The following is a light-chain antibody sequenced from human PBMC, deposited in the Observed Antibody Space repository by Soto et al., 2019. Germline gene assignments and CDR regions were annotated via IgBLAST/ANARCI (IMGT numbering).Light chain of an antibody. J-gene: IGLJ2*01. V-gene: IGLV1-47*01. CDR2: RNN. CDR1: RPNSASKY. Sequence: QSVLSQPPSASGTPGQRVTFSCDGGRPNSASKYVFWYQQFPGTAPKLLIYRNNQRPSGVPDRFSGSKSGTSASLAISGIRSEDEADYYCTSWDDSLYHVVFGGGTQMTVL. CDR3: TSWDDSLYHVV.